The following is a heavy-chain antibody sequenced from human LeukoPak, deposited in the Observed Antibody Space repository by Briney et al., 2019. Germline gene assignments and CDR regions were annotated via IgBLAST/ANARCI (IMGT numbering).Heavy chain of an antibody. V-gene: IGHV3-48*01. CDR2: ISSSSSTI. CDR3: ARGYLELNY. J-gene: IGHJ4*02. Sequence: GGSLRLSCAASGFTFSSYSMNWVRQAPGKGLEWVSYISSSSSTIYYADSVKGRFTISRDNAKNSLYLQMNSLRAEDTAVYYCARGYLELNYWGQGTLVTVSS. D-gene: IGHD1-7*01. CDR1: GFTFSSYS.